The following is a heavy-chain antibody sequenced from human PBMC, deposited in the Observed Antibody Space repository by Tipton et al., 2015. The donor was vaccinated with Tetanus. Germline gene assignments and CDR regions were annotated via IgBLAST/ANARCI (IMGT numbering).Heavy chain of an antibody. J-gene: IGHJ5*02. CDR3: TRHVVEAVPRWFDP. CDR1: GDSISSSEYY. V-gene: IGHV4-39*01. CDR2: VYYDGSA. Sequence: TLSLTCTVSGDSISSSEYYWGWIRQPPGEGLEWIARVYYDGSAYTNPSLKSRIAISIDTSGSQFSLKVHSVTAADTAFYYCTRHVVEAVPRWFDPWGQGTLVTVSS. D-gene: IGHD2-2*01.